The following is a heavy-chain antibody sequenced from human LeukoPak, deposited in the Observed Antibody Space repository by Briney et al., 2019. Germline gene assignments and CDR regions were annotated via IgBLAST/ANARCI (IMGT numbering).Heavy chain of an antibody. CDR3: ARLSQQTFDI. J-gene: IGHJ3*02. CDR2: IDPSGGST. Sequence: GASVKVSCKASGYTFTTYYMHWVRQAPGQGLEWMGIIDPSGGSTSYAQKFQGRVTMTRDTSTSTAYMELSSLRSDDTAVYYCARLSQQTFDIRGQGTLVTVSS. CDR1: GYTFTTYY. V-gene: IGHV1-46*01.